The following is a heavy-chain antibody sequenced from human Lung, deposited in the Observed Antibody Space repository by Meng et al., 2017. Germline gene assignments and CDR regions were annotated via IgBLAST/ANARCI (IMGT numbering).Heavy chain of an antibody. CDR1: GNTFTGFS. Sequence: VQLGQFVLACKWPGDPWKLSGRAAGNTFTGFSMKWVGHAPGQGLEWMGLININTGNPTYAQGFTGRFVFSLATSVSTAYLQIDSLKADDTAVYYCARGNGWRFDYWGQGTLVTVSS. CDR3: ARGNGWRFDY. J-gene: IGHJ4*02. CDR2: ININTGNP. D-gene: IGHD6-19*01. V-gene: IGHV7-4-1*01.